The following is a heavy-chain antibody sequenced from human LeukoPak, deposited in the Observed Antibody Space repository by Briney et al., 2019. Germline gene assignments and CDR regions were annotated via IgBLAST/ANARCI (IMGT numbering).Heavy chain of an antibody. V-gene: IGHV4-39*07. J-gene: IGHJ5*02. D-gene: IGHD4-17*01. CDR1: GGSISSSSYY. Sequence: SETLSLTCTVSGGSISSSSYYWGWIRQPPGKGLEWIGSIYYTGNTYYNPSLKSRVTISIDTSKNQFSLSLSSVSAADTAVYYCARGSRTTVTTWFDPWGQGTLVSVSS. CDR3: ARGSRTTVTTWFDP. CDR2: IYYTGNT.